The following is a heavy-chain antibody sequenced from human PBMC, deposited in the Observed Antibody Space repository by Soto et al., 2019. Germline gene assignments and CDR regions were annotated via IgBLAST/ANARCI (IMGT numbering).Heavy chain of an antibody. Sequence: ASVKVSCKASGYTFTSYGISWVRQAPGQGLEWMGWISAYNGNTNYAQKLQGRVTMTTDTSTSTAYMELRSLRSDDTAVYYCARDNGDYYDSSGYYILEGENWFDPWGQGTLVTVSS. V-gene: IGHV1-18*01. J-gene: IGHJ5*02. D-gene: IGHD3-22*01. CDR3: ARDNGDYYDSSGYYILEGENWFDP. CDR2: ISAYNGNT. CDR1: GYTFTSYG.